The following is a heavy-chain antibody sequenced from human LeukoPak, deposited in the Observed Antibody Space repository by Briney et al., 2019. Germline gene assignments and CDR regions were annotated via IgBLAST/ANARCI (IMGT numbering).Heavy chain of an antibody. V-gene: IGHV4-59*01. CDR3: ARVVAGRRFDP. Sequence: PSETLSLTCTVSGGSISNYYWSWIRQPPGKGLEWIGYIYYSGSTNYNPSLKSRVTISVDTSKNQFSLKVNSVTAADTAVYYCARVVAGRRFDPWGQGTLVTVSS. D-gene: IGHD6-19*01. CDR1: GGSISNYY. CDR2: IYYSGST. J-gene: IGHJ5*02.